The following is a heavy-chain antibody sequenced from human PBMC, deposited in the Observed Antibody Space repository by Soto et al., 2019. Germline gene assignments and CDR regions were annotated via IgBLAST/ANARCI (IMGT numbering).Heavy chain of an antibody. CDR2: ISTDGGNT. D-gene: IGHD3-22*01. V-gene: IGHV3-64D*06. CDR1: GFTFSIYA. CDR3: VKGEYYYDGSGDYPFDY. Sequence: EVQLVESGGDLVQPGGSLRLSCSASGFTFSIYAMHWVRQAPGKGLEYVSSISTDGGNTHYADSVKGRFTISRDNSKNTLYLQMSSLRAEDTAVYYCVKGEYYYDGSGDYPFDYWGQGTLVTVSS. J-gene: IGHJ4*02.